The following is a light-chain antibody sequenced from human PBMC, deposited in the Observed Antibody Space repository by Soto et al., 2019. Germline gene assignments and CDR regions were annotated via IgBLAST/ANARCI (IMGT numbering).Light chain of an antibody. CDR3: QQYESSPTGT. CDR1: QSVSSN. V-gene: IGKV3-20*01. J-gene: IGKJ1*01. CDR2: GAS. Sequence: ERVRTQSPASLSVSPGERATLSCRASQSVSSNLAWYQQKPGQAPRLLIYGASSRATGIPDRFSGSGSGTDFTLTIRRLEPEDFAVYYGQQYESSPTGTFGQGTKVDIK.